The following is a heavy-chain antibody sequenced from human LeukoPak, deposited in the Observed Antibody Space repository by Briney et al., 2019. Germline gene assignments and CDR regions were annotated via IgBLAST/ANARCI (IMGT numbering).Heavy chain of an antibody. Sequence: PGRSLRLSCADSGFTFDDYAMHWVRQAPGKGLEWVSGISWNSGSIGYADSVKGRFTISRDNAKNSLYLQMNSLRAEDTALYYYAKEAEYSSSSRPWFDPWGQGTLVTVSS. CDR1: GFTFDDYA. CDR2: ISWNSGSI. D-gene: IGHD6-6*01. V-gene: IGHV3-9*01. CDR3: AKEAEYSSSSRPWFDP. J-gene: IGHJ5*02.